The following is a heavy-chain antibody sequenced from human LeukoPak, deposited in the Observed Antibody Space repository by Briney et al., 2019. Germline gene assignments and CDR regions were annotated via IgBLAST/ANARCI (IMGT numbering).Heavy chain of an antibody. D-gene: IGHD3-22*01. J-gene: IGHJ1*01. Sequence: PGGSLRLSCAASGFTFSDYYMSWIRQAPGKGLEWVSYISSSGSTIYYADSVKGRFTISRDNAKNSLYLQMNSLRAEDTALYYCARPTTYYYDSSGYYYKYFQHWGQGTLVTVSS. CDR1: GFTFSDYY. CDR3: ARPTTYYYDSSGYYYKYFQH. V-gene: IGHV3-11*04. CDR2: ISSSGSTI.